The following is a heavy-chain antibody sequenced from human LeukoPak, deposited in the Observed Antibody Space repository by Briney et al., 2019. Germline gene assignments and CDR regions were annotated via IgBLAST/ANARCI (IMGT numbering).Heavy chain of an antibody. CDR3: ARGPMTVITL. J-gene: IGHJ4*02. CDR2: ISSTGRTT. D-gene: IGHD2/OR15-2a*01. V-gene: IGHV3-48*01. Sequence: GGSLRLSCAASGFTFTTYSMNWVRQAPGEGLEWLSYISSTGRTTYYADSVKGRFTISRDNAKNSLYLQMNSLRAEDTAVYYCARGPMTVITLGGQGTLVTVSS. CDR1: GFTFTTYS.